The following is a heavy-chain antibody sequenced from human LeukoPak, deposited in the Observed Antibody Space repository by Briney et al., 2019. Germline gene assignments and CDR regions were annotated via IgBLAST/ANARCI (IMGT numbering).Heavy chain of an antibody. CDR1: GFTFSHYS. D-gene: IGHD3-3*01. Sequence: GGSLRLSCVGSGFTFSHYSMNWVRQAPGKGLEWVSSFGSDLTFTSYADSVKGRFTISRDNSKNTLYLQMNSLRAEDTAVYYCARVLANYFDYWGQGTLVTVSS. CDR2: FGSDLTFT. CDR3: ARVLANYFDY. V-gene: IGHV3-21*04. J-gene: IGHJ4*02.